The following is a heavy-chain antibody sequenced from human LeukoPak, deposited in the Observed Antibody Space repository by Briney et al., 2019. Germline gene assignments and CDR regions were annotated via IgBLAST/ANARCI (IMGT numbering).Heavy chain of an antibody. CDR1: GGSISSYY. Sequence: SETLSLTCTVSGGSISSYYWSWLRQPPGQGLEWIGYIYYSGSTNYNPSLKSRVTISVDTSKNQFSLKLSSVTAADTAVYYCAREITIFGVVITHYYMDVWGKGTTVTVSS. V-gene: IGHV4-59*01. CDR2: IYYSGST. D-gene: IGHD3-3*01. CDR3: AREITIFGVVITHYYMDV. J-gene: IGHJ6*03.